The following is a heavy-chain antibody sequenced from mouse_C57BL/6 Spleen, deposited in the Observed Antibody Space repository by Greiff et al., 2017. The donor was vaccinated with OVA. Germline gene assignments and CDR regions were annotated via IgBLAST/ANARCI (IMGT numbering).Heavy chain of an antibody. CDR2: INPNYGTT. Sequence: EVQLQQSGPELVKPGASVKISCKASGYSFTDYTMNWVKQSNGKSLEWIGVINPNYGTTSYNQKFKGKATLTVDQSSSTAYMQLNSRTSEDSAVYYCARSTGSSVYDYAMDYWGQGTSVTVSS. D-gene: IGHD3-2*02. CDR1: GYSFTDYT. CDR3: ARSTGSSVYDYAMDY. V-gene: IGHV1-39*01. J-gene: IGHJ4*01.